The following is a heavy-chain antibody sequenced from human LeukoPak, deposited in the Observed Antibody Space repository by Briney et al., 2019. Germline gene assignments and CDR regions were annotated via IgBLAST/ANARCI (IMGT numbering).Heavy chain of an antibody. J-gene: IGHJ6*03. Sequence: PGGSLRLSCAASGFTFSSYGMHWVRQAPGKGLEWVAFIGYDGSNKYTADSARGRFTLSRDNSKDTLYLQMNSLRAEDTAVYYCAKQGGTTVTTSNFHMDVWGKGTTVTVSS. CDR2: IGYDGSNK. CDR3: AKQGGTTVTTSNFHMDV. CDR1: GFTFSSYG. D-gene: IGHD4-17*01. V-gene: IGHV3-30*02.